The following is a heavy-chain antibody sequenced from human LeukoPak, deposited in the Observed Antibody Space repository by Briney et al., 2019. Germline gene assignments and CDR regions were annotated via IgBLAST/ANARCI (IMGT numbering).Heavy chain of an antibody. J-gene: IGHJ5*02. CDR3: ARGWRYCTNGVCWRWFDP. CDR2: INPNSGGT. CDR1: GYTFTGYY. Sequence: ASVKVSYKASGYTFTGYYMHWVRQAPGQGLEWMGWINPNSGGTNYAQKFQGRVTMTRDTSISTAYMELSRLRSDDTAVYYCARGWRYCTNGVCWRWFDPWGQGTLVTVSS. V-gene: IGHV1-2*02. D-gene: IGHD2-8*01.